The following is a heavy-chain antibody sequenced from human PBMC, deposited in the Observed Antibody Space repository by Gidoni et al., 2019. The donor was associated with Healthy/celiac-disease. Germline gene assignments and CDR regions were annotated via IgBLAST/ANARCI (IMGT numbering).Heavy chain of an antibody. CDR3: ASRIAAAGTGYYYYGMDV. D-gene: IGHD6-13*01. CDR2: IKQDGSEK. J-gene: IGHJ6*02. Sequence: EVQLVESGGGLVQPGGSLRLSCAASGFTFISYWMSWVRQAPGKGLEWVANIKQDGSEKYYVDSVKGRFTISRDNAKNSLYLQMNSLRAEDTAVYYCASRIAAAGTGYYYYGMDVWGQGTTVTVSS. CDR1: GFTFISYW. V-gene: IGHV3-7*03.